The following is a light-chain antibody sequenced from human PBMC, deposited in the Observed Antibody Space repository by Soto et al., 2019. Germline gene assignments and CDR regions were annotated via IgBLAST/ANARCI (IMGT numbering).Light chain of an antibody. Sequence: EIVLTQSPGTLSLSPGERATLSCRASHSVSSSYLAWYQQKPGQAPRLLIYGASSRATGIPDRFSGSGSGTDFTLTISRLEPEDFAVYYCHQYGGSPRTLGQGTKVEIK. CDR1: HSVSSSY. J-gene: IGKJ1*01. CDR2: GAS. CDR3: HQYGGSPRT. V-gene: IGKV3-20*01.